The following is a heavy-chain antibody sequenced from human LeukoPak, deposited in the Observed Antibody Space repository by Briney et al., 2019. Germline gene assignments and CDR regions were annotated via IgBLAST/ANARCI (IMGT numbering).Heavy chain of an antibody. CDR3: ASFGRSYCGAFCYDAFYI. V-gene: IGHV3-7*01. J-gene: IGHJ3*02. D-gene: IGHD2-21*02. CDR2: IKQDGSEK. CDR1: EFTFDTYW. Sequence: GGSLRLSCTASEFTFDTYWMTWVRQAPGKGLEWVANIKQDGSEKYYVDSVKGRFTISRDNAKNSLYLQMDSLRAEDTAVYYCASFGRSYCGAFCYDAFYIWGQGTMVTVSS.